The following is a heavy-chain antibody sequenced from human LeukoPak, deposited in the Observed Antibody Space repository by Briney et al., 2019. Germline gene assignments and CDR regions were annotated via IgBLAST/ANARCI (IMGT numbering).Heavy chain of an antibody. CDR3: AVRPGGQLVHEYYFDY. V-gene: IGHV4-39*07. J-gene: IGHJ4*02. D-gene: IGHD6-13*01. CDR2: IYYSGST. Sequence: PSETLSLTCTVSGGSISSSSYYWGGIRQPPGKGLEWIGSIYYSGSTYYNPSLKSRVTISVDTSKNQFSLKLSSVTAADTAVYYCAVRPGGQLVHEYYFDYWGQGTLVTVSS. CDR1: GGSISSSSYY.